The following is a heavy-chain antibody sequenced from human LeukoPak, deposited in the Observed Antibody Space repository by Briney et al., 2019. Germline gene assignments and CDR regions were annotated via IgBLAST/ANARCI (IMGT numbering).Heavy chain of an antibody. D-gene: IGHD6-13*01. CDR1: GYTFTGYY. J-gene: IGHJ5*02. CDR3: ARDPIFSPGYSRSWVRFDL. Sequence: ASVKVSCKASGYTFTGYYMHWVRQAPGQGLEWMGWINPNSGGTNYAQKFQGRVTMTRDTSISTAYMELSRLRSDDTAVYYCARDPIFSPGYSRSWVRFDLWGQGTLVSVFS. CDR2: INPNSGGT. V-gene: IGHV1-2*02.